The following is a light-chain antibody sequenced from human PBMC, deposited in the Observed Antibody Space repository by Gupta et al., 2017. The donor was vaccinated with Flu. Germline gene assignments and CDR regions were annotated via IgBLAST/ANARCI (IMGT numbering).Light chain of an antibody. J-gene: IGKJ3*01. V-gene: IGKV1-12*02. Sequence: DIQMTQSPSVVSASVGDRVTITCRASEGISTWLAWYQQMPGKAPKLLIYDASTLETGVPSRCSGSGAGADFTLTINSQQPEDFATYYYQQSNKFPFTFGPGTKVDFK. CDR3: QQSNKFPFT. CDR1: EGISTW. CDR2: DAS.